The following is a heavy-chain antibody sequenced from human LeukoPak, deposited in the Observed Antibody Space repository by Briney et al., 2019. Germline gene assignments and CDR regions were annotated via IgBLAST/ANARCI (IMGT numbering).Heavy chain of an antibody. J-gene: IGHJ4*02. CDR1: GFTVSSYY. CDR2: IYSGSST. D-gene: IGHD4-17*01. V-gene: IGHV3-53*01. Sequence: GALRLSCAASGFTVSSYYMNWVRQAPGKGLEWVSVIYSGSSTYYADSVKARFTISRDNSKNTLYLQMNSLRAEDTAVYYCAKGYGDYFDYWGQGTLVTVSS. CDR3: AKGYGDYFDY.